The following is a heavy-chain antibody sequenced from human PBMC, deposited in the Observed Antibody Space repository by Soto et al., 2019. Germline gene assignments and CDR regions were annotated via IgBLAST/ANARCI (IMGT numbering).Heavy chain of an antibody. V-gene: IGHV4-59*01. D-gene: IGHD6-13*01. Sequence: QVQLQESGPGLVKPSETLSLTCTVSGGSISSYYWSWIRQPPGKGLEWIGYIYYSGSTNYNPSLKSRVTISVDTSKNQFSLNLSSVTAADTAVYYCARVLSAAGLRPNYYYYGMDVWGHGTTVTVSS. CDR3: ARVLSAAGLRPNYYYYGMDV. J-gene: IGHJ6*02. CDR2: IYYSGST. CDR1: GGSISSYY.